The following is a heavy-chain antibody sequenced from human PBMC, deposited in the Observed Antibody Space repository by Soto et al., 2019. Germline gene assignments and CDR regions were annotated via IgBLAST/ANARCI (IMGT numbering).Heavy chain of an antibody. V-gene: IGHV3-30*18. D-gene: IGHD4-17*01. CDR1: GFTFSTYG. CDR3: AKTFDFGDPWDPIDY. CDR2: ISYDGSNK. J-gene: IGHJ4*02. Sequence: PGGSLRLSCAASGFTFSTYGIHWVRQAPGKGLEWVAVISYDGSNKYYADSVKGRFTISRDNSKNTLYLQMNSLRTEDTAVYYCAKTFDFGDPWDPIDYWGQGTLVTVSS.